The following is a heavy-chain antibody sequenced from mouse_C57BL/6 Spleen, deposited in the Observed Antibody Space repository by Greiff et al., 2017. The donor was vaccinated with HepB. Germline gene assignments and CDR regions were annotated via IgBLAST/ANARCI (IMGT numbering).Heavy chain of an antibody. J-gene: IGHJ4*01. V-gene: IGHV5-4*01. Sequence: EVQLVESGGGLVKPGGSLKLSCAASGFTFSSYAMSWVRQTPEKRLEWVATISDGGSYTYYPDNVKGRFTISRDNAKNNLYLQMSHLKSEDTALYYCARDNDYGAMDDWGQGTSVTVSS. CDR3: ARDNDYGAMDD. CDR1: GFTFSSYA. CDR2: ISDGGSYT.